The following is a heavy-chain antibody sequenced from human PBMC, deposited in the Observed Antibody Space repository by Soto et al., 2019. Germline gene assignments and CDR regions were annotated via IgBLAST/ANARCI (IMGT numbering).Heavy chain of an antibody. Sequence: QVQLVQSGAEVKKPGASVKVSCKASGYTFTSYGISWVRQAPGQGLEWMGWISAYNGNTNYAQKLQGRVTMTTDTSTSTAYMELRSLRSNDTAVYYCARLRDITIFGVVINYYYYGMDVWGQGTTVTVSS. CDR1: GYTFTSYG. CDR2: ISAYNGNT. J-gene: IGHJ6*02. D-gene: IGHD3-3*01. CDR3: ARLRDITIFGVVINYYYYGMDV. V-gene: IGHV1-18*01.